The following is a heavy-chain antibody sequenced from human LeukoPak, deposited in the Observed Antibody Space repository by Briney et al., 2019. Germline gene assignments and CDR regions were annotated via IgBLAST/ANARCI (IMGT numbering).Heavy chain of an antibody. J-gene: IGHJ3*02. CDR1: GFTFSSYA. CDR2: ISYDGSNK. D-gene: IGHD3-3*01. Sequence: GGTLRLSCAASGFTFSSYAMHWVRQAPGKGLEWVAVISYDGSNKYYADSVKGRFTISRDNSKKTLSVQMSSLRAEDTAVYYCARRSITIFGVVTDHDAFDIWGQGTMVTVSS. V-gene: IGHV3-30*04. CDR3: ARRSITIFGVVTDHDAFDI.